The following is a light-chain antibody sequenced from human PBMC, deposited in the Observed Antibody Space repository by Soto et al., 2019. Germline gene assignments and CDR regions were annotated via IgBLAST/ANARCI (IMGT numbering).Light chain of an antibody. CDR2: DVI. CDR1: SSDVGGYNY. CDR3: SSYTGSNTLGV. J-gene: IGLJ1*01. Sequence: QSALTQPPSASGSPGQSVTISCTGSSSDVGGYNYVSWYQQHPGKAPKLMIYDVIKRPSGVPDRFSGSKSGNTASLTVSGLQSEDEADDSCSSYTGSNTLGVFGSGTKLTVL. V-gene: IGLV2-8*01.